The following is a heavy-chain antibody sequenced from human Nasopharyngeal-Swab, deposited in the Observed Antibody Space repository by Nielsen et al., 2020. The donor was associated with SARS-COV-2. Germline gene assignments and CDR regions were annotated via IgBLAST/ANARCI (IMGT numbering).Heavy chain of an antibody. Sequence: SETLSLTCTVSGGSISSSSYYWGWIRQPPGKGLEWIGSIYYSGSTYYNPSLKSRVTISVDTSKNQFSLKPSSVTAADTAVYYCAGDSGYHQIFAYWGQGTLVNVSS. V-gene: IGHV4-39*01. CDR1: GGSISSSSYY. D-gene: IGHD3-22*01. J-gene: IGHJ4*02. CDR2: IYYSGST. CDR3: AGDSGYHQIFAY.